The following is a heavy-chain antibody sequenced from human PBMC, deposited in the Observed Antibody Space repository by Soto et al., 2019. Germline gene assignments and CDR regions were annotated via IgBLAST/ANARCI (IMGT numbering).Heavy chain of an antibody. CDR1: GFSLSTSGVG. J-gene: IGHJ4*02. CDR2: IYWDDDK. D-gene: IGHD3-22*01. V-gene: IGHV2-5*02. CDR3: AHRRGYYDSSGFDY. Sequence: QITLKESGPPLVNPTQTLTLTCTFSGFSLSTSGVGVGWIRQPPGKALEWLALIYWDDDKRYSPSLKSRLTITKDTSKNQVVLTMTNMDPVDTATYYCAHRRGYYDSSGFDYWGQGTLVTVSS.